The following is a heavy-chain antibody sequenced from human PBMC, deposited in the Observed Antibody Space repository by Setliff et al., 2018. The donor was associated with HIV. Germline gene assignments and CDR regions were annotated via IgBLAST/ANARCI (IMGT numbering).Heavy chain of an antibody. CDR3: ARLGTARSFDI. D-gene: IGHD7-27*01. CDR1: GFTFNSYG. Sequence: GGSLRLSCAASGFTFNSYGIHWVRQTPGKGLEWFSPISSTSTYIYYADSVRGRFTVSRDNAKNSVFLQMNRLRGEDTGVYYCARLGTARSFDIWGLGTLVTVSS. J-gene: IGHJ4*01. V-gene: IGHV3-21*06. CDR2: ISSTSTYI.